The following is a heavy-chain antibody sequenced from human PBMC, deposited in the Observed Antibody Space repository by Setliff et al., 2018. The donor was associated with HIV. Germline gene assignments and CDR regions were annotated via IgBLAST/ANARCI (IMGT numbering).Heavy chain of an antibody. CDR3: TTTYGDYVFAEYFQH. J-gene: IGHJ1*01. CDR1: GFNFANAW. Sequence: GGSLRLSCVTSGFNFANAWMSWVRQAPGRGLEWIGLIKSKGDGETIEYAAPVKGRFTLSRDDSQNTLFLQMNSLKTEDTAVYYCTTTYGDYVFAEYFQHWGQGTLVTVSS. CDR2: IKSKGDGETI. V-gene: IGHV3-15*01. D-gene: IGHD4-17*01.